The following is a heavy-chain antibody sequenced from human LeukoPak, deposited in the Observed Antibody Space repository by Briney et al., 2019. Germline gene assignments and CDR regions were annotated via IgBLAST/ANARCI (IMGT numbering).Heavy chain of an antibody. CDR2: ITSSSSST. V-gene: IGHV3-21*01. D-gene: IGHD3-9*01. CDR3: ARFETCQCDDVFDI. J-gene: IGHJ3*02. Sequence: GGSLRLSCAASGFTFSAYSMNRVRQAPGQGLEWVSSITSSSSSTYYADSVKGRFTISRDNAKNSLYLQMNILRAEDTAVYFCARFETCQCDDVFDIWGQGTMVTVSS. CDR1: GFTFSAYS.